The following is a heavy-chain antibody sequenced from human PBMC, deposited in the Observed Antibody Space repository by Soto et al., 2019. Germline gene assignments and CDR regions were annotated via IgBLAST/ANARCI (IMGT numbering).Heavy chain of an antibody. CDR1: GGSISSGGYS. CDR3: ARVIEVRGTMVRGVIRWFDP. D-gene: IGHD3-10*01. CDR2: IYHSGST. Sequence: SETLSLTCAVSGGSISSGGYSWSWIRQPPGKGLEWIGYIYHSGSTYYNPSLKSRVTISVDRSKNQFSLKLSSVTAADTAVYYCARVIEVRGTMVRGVIRWFDPWGQGTLVTVSS. J-gene: IGHJ5*02. V-gene: IGHV4-30-2*01.